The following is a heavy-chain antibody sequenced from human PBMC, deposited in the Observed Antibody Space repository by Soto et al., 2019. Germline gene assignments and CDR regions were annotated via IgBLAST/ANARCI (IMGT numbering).Heavy chain of an antibody. CDR2: ISDGGSYT. CDR3: ARAPGAVNSYAGVDV. CDR1: GFIFSDYY. Sequence: GGSLRLSCVASGFIFSDYYMAWIRRAPGKGLEWVSYISDGGSYTNHGNSVRGRVSVSRDDARNSLYLQIKNLRVEDTGVYYCARAPGAVNSYAGVDVWGQGTTVTVS. J-gene: IGHJ6*02. V-gene: IGHV3-11*05. D-gene: IGHD6-19*01.